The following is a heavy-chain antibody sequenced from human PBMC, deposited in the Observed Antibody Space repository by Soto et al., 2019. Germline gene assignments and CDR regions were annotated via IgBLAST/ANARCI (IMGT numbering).Heavy chain of an antibody. D-gene: IGHD5-18*01. V-gene: IGHV3-33*01. Sequence: GGSLRLSCAASGFTFSSYGMHWVRQAPGKGLEWVAVIWYDGSNKYYADSVKGRITVSRDNSKNRLYLQMNSLRAEDTAVYYCARDQESDTPMPGYWGQGTLVTVSS. J-gene: IGHJ4*02. CDR1: GFTFSSYG. CDR3: ARDQESDTPMPGY. CDR2: IWYDGSNK.